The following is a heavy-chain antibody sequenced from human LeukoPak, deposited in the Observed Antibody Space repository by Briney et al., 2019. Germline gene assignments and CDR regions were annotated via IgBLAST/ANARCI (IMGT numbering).Heavy chain of an antibody. CDR3: ARGIYGPYSFDY. D-gene: IGHD4-17*01. J-gene: IGHJ4*02. V-gene: IGHV3-23*01. CDR2: IDSSGSYT. CDR1: GFAFGNYA. Sequence: GGSLRLSCAASGFAFGNYAMGWVRQAPGKGLEWVSSIDSSGSYTPSADSVKGRFTISRDNSENTVYLQMNSLRAEDTAMYYCARGIYGPYSFDYWGQGTLVTVSS.